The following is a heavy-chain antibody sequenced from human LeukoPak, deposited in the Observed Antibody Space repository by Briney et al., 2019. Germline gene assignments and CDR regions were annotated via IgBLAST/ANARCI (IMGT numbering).Heavy chain of an antibody. CDR1: GYSFTNYW. D-gene: IGHD4-17*01. CDR3: ATGASKVTTDFANY. V-gene: IGHV5-10-1*01. Sequence: NRGESLKISCKGSGYSFTNYWISWVRQMPGKGLEWMGRIDPSDSYTKYSPSFEGHVTISVDKSISTALLQWNSLKASDSAMYYCATGASKVTTDFANYWGQGTQVAVSS. J-gene: IGHJ4*02. CDR2: IDPSDSYT.